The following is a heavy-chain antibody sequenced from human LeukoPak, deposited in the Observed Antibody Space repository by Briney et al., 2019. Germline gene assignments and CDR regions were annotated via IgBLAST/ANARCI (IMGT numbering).Heavy chain of an antibody. V-gene: IGHV3-23*01. Sequence: GGSLRLSCAASGFTVSSNYMSWVRQAPGKGLEWVSAISGSGGSTYYADSVKGRFTISRDNSKNTLYLQMNSLRAEDTAVYYCAKDQSWGSYFSEYYYYYMDVWGKGTTVTVSS. CDR2: ISGSGGST. D-gene: IGHD1-26*01. J-gene: IGHJ6*03. CDR3: AKDQSWGSYFSEYYYYYMDV. CDR1: GFTVSSNY.